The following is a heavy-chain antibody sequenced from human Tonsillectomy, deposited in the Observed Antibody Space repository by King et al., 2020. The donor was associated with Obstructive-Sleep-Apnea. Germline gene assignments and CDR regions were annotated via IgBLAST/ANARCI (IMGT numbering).Heavy chain of an antibody. CDR1: GGSISSGGYY. CDR2: IYYSGST. V-gene: IGHV4-31*03. D-gene: IGHD3-22*01. CDR3: ARTPAITMIAVPSWFDP. J-gene: IGHJ5*02. Sequence: VQLQESGPGLVKPSQTLSLTCTVSGGSISSGGYYWSWIRQHPGKGLEWIGYIYYSGSTYYNPSLKSRVTISVDTSKNQFSLKLSSVTAADTAVYYCARTPAITMIAVPSWFDPWGQGTLVTVSS.